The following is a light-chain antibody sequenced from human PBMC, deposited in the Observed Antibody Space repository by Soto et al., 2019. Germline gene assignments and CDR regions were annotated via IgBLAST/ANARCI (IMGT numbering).Light chain of an antibody. Sequence: PGERVTLSCRASQSVSSSYLTWYQQKPGQAPRLLIYGASTRATSIPARFSGSGSGTDFTLTISSLQPEDFAVYYCQHYYNFFGGGTKVDIK. V-gene: IGKV3D-7*01. CDR1: QSVSSSY. CDR3: QHYYNF. J-gene: IGKJ4*01. CDR2: GAS.